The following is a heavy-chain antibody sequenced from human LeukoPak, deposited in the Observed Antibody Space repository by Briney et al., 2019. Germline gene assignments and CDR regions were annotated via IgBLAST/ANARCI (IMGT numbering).Heavy chain of an antibody. D-gene: IGHD5-12*01. CDR1: GFAFESFT. CDR2: ISATSSDV. J-gene: IGHJ4*02. CDR3: AKGLFSAYDKYLDS. Sequence: PGGSLRLSCAGSGFAFESFTVTWVRQAPGKGLEWVSLISATSSDVNYAESVRGRFTISRDNAKNSLFLLMDSLRVEDTAIYYCAKGLFSAYDKYLDSWGQGTLVTVSS. V-gene: IGHV3-21*04.